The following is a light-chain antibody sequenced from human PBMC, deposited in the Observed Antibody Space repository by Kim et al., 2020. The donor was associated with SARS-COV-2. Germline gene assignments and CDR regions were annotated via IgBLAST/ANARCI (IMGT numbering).Light chain of an antibody. V-gene: IGLV1-47*01. CDR3: AAWDDSLSGRV. CDR2: RSN. CDR1: SSNIESNY. J-gene: IGLJ3*02. Sequence: GPRVTVSCFGSSSNIESNYADGYKQVPGTAPKVLIYRSNQRPSGVPDRFSGSKSGTSASLAISGLRSEDEADYYCAAWDDSLSGRVFGGGTQLTVL.